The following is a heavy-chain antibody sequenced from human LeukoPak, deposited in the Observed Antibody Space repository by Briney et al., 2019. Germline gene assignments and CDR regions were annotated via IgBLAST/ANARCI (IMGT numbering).Heavy chain of an antibody. Sequence: PGGSLRLSCAASGFTFSGYAMNWVRQAPGKGLEWVSHIYSSDATYADSVKGRFSISRDNAKNSLFLQMNSLRAEDTAVYYCAKDDSSGWYGGGFDYWGQGTLVTVSS. J-gene: IGHJ4*02. CDR3: AKDDSSGWYGGGFDY. D-gene: IGHD6-19*01. V-gene: IGHV3-48*01. CDR1: GFTFSGYA. CDR2: IYSSDAT.